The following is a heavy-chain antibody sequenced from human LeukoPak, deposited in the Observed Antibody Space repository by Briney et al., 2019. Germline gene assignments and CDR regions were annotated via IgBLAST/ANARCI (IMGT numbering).Heavy chain of an antibody. CDR3: ARYSNDNFDY. CDR2: IYASGST. D-gene: IGHD4-11*01. V-gene: IGHV4-4*09. J-gene: IGHJ4*02. Sequence: PSETLSLTCIVSGGSLSSYYWSWIRQPLGKGLEWIGYIYASGSTNYNPSLKSRLTISVDTSKNQFSLKLSSVTAADTAVYYCARYSNDNFDYWGQGTLVTVSS. CDR1: GGSLSSYY.